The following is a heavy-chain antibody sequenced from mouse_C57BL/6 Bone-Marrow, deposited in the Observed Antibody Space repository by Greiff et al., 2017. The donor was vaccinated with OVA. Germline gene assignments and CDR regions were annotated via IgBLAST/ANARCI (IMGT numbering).Heavy chain of an antibody. D-gene: IGHD2-4*01. J-gene: IGHJ4*01. CDR2: ISDGGSYT. CDR3: AREITRYAMDY. Sequence: DVHLVESGGGLVKPGGSLKLSCAASGFTFSSYAMSWVRQTPEKRLEWVATISDGGSYTYYPDNVKGRFTISRDDAKNNLYLQMSHLKSEDTAMYYCAREITRYAMDYWGQGTSVTVSS. CDR1: GFTFSSYA. V-gene: IGHV5-4*01.